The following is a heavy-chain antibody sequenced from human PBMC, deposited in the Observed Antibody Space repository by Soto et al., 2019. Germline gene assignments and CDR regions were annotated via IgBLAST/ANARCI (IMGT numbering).Heavy chain of an antibody. Sequence: SETLSLTCTVPGVSIISSSYYWGWIRQPPGKGLEWIGSIYYSGSTYYNPSLKSRVTISVDTSKNQFSLKLSSVTAADTAVYYCARRIVPAAPYYYYYMDVWGKGTTVTVSS. CDR2: IYYSGST. V-gene: IGHV4-39*01. CDR1: GVSIISSSYY. J-gene: IGHJ6*03. D-gene: IGHD2-2*01. CDR3: ARRIVPAAPYYYYYMDV.